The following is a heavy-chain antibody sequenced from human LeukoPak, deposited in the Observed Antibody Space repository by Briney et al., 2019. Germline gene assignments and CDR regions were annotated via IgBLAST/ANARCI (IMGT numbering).Heavy chain of an antibody. CDR2: ISYDGSNK. CDR1: GFTFSSYA. Sequence: GGSLRLSCAASGFTFSSYAMRWVRQAPGKGLEWVAVISYDGSNKYYADSVKGRFTISRDNSKNTLYLQMNSLRAEDTAVYYCARDLLFDYWGQGTLVTVSS. J-gene: IGHJ4*02. CDR3: ARDLLFDY. V-gene: IGHV3-30-3*01.